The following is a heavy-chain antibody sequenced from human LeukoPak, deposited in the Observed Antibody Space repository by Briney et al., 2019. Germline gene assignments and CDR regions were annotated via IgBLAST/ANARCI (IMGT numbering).Heavy chain of an antibody. CDR2: ISGSGGST. V-gene: IGHV3-23*01. CDR1: GFTFSSYA. J-gene: IGHJ2*01. D-gene: IGHD6-19*01. CDR3: AKVYSSGWYTILGWYFDL. Sequence: TGGSLRLSCAASGFTFSSYAMSWVRQAPGKGLEWVSAISGSGGSTYYADSVKGRFTISRDNSKNTLYLQMNSLRAEDTAVYYCAKVYSSGWYTILGWYFDLWGRGTLVTVSS.